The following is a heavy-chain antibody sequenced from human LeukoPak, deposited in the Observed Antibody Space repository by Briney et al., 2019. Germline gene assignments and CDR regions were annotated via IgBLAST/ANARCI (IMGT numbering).Heavy chain of an antibody. CDR3: ARVVVRGGLSYYYFLDV. CDR2: IYYSGST. CDR1: GGSISSTGYY. D-gene: IGHD3-16*01. Sequence: SETLSLTCTVSGGSISSTGYYWGWIRQPPGKGLEWIGSIYYSGSTYYHPSLKSRVTISVDTSKTQFSPKLSSVTAADTALYYCARVVVRGGLSYYYFLDVWGKGTTVTVSS. J-gene: IGHJ6*03. V-gene: IGHV4-39*07.